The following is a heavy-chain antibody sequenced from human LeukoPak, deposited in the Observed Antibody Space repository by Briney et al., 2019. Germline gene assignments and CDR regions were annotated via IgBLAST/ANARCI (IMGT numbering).Heavy chain of an antibody. CDR2: ISGSGGST. D-gene: IGHD1-26*01. J-gene: IGHJ4*02. CDR1: GFTFSSYA. V-gene: IGHV3-23*01. CDR3: ARDGGGTYWEGYFDF. Sequence: WGSLRLSCAASGFTFSSYAMSWVRQAPGKGLEWVSVISGSGGSTYYADSVKGRFTISRDNVKNSLYLQMNSLTAEDTAVYYCARDGGGTYWEGYFDFWGQGILVTVSS.